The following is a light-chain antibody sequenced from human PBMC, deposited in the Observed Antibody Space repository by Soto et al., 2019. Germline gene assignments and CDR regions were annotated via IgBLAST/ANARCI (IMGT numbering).Light chain of an antibody. J-gene: IGKJ1*01. Sequence: DIQMTQSPSTLSASVGDTVTITCRASQSVSVWLAWYQQKPGKAPNLLIYKASRLESGVPSRFSGRGSGTEFNLTVSSLQSEDFATYYYQQYDSYWTFGQGTTVDIK. CDR1: QSVSVW. CDR3: QQYDSYWT. V-gene: IGKV1-5*03. CDR2: KAS.